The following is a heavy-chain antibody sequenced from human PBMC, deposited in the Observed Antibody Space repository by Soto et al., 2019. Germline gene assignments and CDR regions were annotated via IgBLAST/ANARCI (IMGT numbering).Heavy chain of an antibody. V-gene: IGHV3-33*01. CDR3: ARDYSSSLLRDYYYGMDV. CDR1: GFTFSSYG. D-gene: IGHD6-13*01. Sequence: GGSLRLSCAASGFTFSSYGMHWVRQAPGKGLEWVAVIWYDGSNKYYADSVKGRFTISRDNSKNTLYLQMNSLRAEDTAVYYCARDYSSSLLRDYYYGMDVWGQGTTVTVSS. J-gene: IGHJ6*02. CDR2: IWYDGSNK.